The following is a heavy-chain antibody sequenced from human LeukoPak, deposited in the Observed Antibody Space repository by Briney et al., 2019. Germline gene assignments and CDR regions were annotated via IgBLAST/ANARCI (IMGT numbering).Heavy chain of an antibody. D-gene: IGHD5-12*01. Sequence: GGSLRLSCAASGFTFSSHGMRWVRQAPGKGLEWVASIRNDGRNKYYADSVKGRFTISRDNSKNTLYQHVNSLRPEDTAAYYCAKVSGYEAQYYYYYMDVWGKGTTVTISS. V-gene: IGHV3-30*02. CDR2: IRNDGRNK. J-gene: IGHJ6*03. CDR3: AKVSGYEAQYYYYYMDV. CDR1: GFTFSSHG.